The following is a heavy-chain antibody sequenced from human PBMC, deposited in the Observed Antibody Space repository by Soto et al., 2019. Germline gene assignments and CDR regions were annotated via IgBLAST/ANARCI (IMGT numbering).Heavy chain of an antibody. Sequence: GESLKISCKGSGYSFTSYWIGWVRQMPGKGLEWMGIIYPGDSDTRYSPSFQGQVTISADKSISTAYLQWSSLKASDTAMYYCARWVNLLLTGYFPPGWFDPWGQGTLVTVSS. D-gene: IGHD3-9*01. CDR1: GYSFTSYW. V-gene: IGHV5-51*01. CDR3: ARWVNLLLTGYFPPGWFDP. J-gene: IGHJ5*02. CDR2: IYPGDSDT.